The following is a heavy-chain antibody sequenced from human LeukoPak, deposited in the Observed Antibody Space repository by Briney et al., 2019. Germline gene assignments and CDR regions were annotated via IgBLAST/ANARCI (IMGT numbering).Heavy chain of an antibody. CDR3: ARVGVTGGSSWYRNWFDP. CDR2: ISYDGSNK. CDR1: GFTFSSYA. D-gene: IGHD6-13*01. V-gene: IGHV3-30*04. Sequence: PGRSLRLSCAASGFTFSSYAMHWVRQAPGKGLEWVAVISYDGSNKYYADSVKGRFTISRDNSKSTLYLQMNSLRAEDTAVYYCARVGVTGGSSWYRNWFDPWGQGTLVTVSS. J-gene: IGHJ5*02.